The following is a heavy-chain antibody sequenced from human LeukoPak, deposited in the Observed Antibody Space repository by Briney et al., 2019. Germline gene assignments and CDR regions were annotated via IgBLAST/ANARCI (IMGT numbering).Heavy chain of an antibody. CDR2: IIPIFGTA. V-gene: IGHV1-69*01. CDR3: ARDSVGGYSYGPAFDY. Sequence: GASVTVSCTASGGTFSSYAISWVRQAPGQGLEWMGGIIPIFGTANYAQKFQGRVTITADESTSTAYMELSSLRSEDTAVYYCARDSVGGYSYGPAFDYWGQGTLVTVSS. CDR1: GGTFSSYA. D-gene: IGHD5-18*01. J-gene: IGHJ4*02.